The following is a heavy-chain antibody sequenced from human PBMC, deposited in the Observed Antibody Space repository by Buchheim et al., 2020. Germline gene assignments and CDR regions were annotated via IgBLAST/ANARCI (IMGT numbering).Heavy chain of an antibody. V-gene: IGHV4-34*01. CDR2: INHSGST. CDR3: ARTRITMVRGVIWGVYYYYGMDV. D-gene: IGHD3-10*01. CDR1: GGSFSGYY. Sequence: QVQLQQWGAGLLKPSETLSLTCAVYGGSFSGYYWSWIRQPPGKGLEWIGEINHSGSTNYNPSLKSRVTISVDTSKNQFSPKLSSVTAADTAVYYCARTRITMVRGVIWGVYYYYGMDVWGQGTT. J-gene: IGHJ6*02.